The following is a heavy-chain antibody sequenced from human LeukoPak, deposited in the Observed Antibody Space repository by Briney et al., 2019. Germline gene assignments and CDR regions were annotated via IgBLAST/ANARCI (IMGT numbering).Heavy chain of an antibody. V-gene: IGHV3-21*01. D-gene: IGHD3-16*02. Sequence: PGGSLRLSCAASGFTFSSYSMNWVRQAPGRGLEWVSSISSRSSYIYYADSVKGRFTISRDNAKNSLYLQMNSLRAEDTAVYYCARGVSQYRYDFDYWGQGTLVTVSS. J-gene: IGHJ4*02. CDR2: ISSRSSYI. CDR1: GFTFSSYS. CDR3: ARGVSQYRYDFDY.